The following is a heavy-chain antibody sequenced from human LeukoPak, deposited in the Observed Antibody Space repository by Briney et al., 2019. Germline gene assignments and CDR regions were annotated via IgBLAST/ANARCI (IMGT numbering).Heavy chain of an antibody. D-gene: IGHD3-22*01. CDR2: ITRGVGST. Sequence: GGSLRLSCAASGFTFSIYDLSWVRQAPGKGLECVSAITRGVGSTYYADSVKGRFTISRDNSKNTLYLQMNSLRAEDTAVYYCARGDSGYYYYFDYWGQGTLVTVSS. J-gene: IGHJ4*02. CDR3: ARGDSGYYYYFDY. CDR1: GFTFSIYD. V-gene: IGHV3-23*01.